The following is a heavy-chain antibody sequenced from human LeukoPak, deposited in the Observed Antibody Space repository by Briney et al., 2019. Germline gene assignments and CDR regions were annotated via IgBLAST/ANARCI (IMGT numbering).Heavy chain of an antibody. CDR2: ISYDGSNK. CDR1: GFNFRVNA. V-gene: IGHV3-30*03. J-gene: IGHJ4*02. D-gene: IGHD3-10*01. Sequence: GGSLRLSCAASGFNFRVNAMHWVRQAPGKGLEWVAVISYDGSNKFYADSVKGRFTISRDNSKNTLYLQMNSLRAEDTAVYYCARGTLDITKVRGVISPFDYWGQGTLVTVSS. CDR3: ARGTLDITKVRGVISPFDY.